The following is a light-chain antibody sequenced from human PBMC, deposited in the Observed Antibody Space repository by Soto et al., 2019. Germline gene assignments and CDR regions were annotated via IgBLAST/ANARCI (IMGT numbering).Light chain of an antibody. J-gene: IGKJ4*01. CDR1: QSVLYSSNNENY. CDR2: WAS. V-gene: IGKV4-1*01. Sequence: DIVMTQSPDSLAVSLGERATINCKSSQSVLYSSNNENYLAWYQQKPGQPPKLLIYWASTRESGVPDRFSGSGSETDFTLTIRSLQAEDVAVYYCQQYYSTPPTFGGGTKVEIK. CDR3: QQYYSTPPT.